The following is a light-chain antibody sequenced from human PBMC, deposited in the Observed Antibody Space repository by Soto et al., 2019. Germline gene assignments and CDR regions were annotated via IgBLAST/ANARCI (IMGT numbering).Light chain of an antibody. V-gene: IGKV3-15*01. CDR3: QQYHDWPPLT. J-gene: IGKJ4*01. CDR1: QSISSN. Sequence: EIVMTQSPATLSVSPGQRVTLSCRASQSISSNLAWYQQKPGLPPRLLFYSASARATGTSARFSASGSGTEFSLTFSSLQSEDVAIYYCQQYHDWPPLTFGGGTKIQIK. CDR2: SAS.